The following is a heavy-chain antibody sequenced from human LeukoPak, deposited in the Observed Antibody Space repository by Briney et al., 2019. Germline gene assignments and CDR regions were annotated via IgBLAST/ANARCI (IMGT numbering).Heavy chain of an antibody. CDR1: GYTLTDYY. V-gene: IGHV1-2*02. CDR3: ARGYAYFDY. Sequence: ASVKVSCKAPGYTLTDYYVHWVRLAPGQGLEWMGWFNPNSGGTNYAQKFQGRVTMTGDTSISTAYVELSRLTSDDTAVYYCARGYAYFDYWGQGTLVTVSS. D-gene: IGHD2-2*01. J-gene: IGHJ4*02. CDR2: FNPNSGGT.